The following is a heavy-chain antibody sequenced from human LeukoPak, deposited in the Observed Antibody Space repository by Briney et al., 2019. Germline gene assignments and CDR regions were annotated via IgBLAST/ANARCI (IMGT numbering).Heavy chain of an antibody. D-gene: IGHD2-2*02. Sequence: ASVKVSCKAFGYTFTGYYMHWVRQAPGQGLEWMGWINPNSGGTNYAQKFQGRVTMTRDTSISTAYMELSRLRSDDTAVYYCARDGSIVVVPAAISWFDPWGQGTLVTVSS. CDR3: ARDGSIVVVPAAISWFDP. CDR2: INPNSGGT. V-gene: IGHV1-2*02. J-gene: IGHJ5*02. CDR1: GYTFTGYY.